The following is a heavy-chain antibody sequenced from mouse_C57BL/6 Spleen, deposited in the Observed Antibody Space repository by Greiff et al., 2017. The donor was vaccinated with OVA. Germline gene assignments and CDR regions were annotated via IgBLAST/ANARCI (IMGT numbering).Heavy chain of an antibody. D-gene: IGHD1-1*01. CDR1: GFTFSNYW. J-gene: IGHJ4*01. CDR2: IRLKSDNYAT. V-gene: IGHV6-3*01. CDR3: TGQGLLGFYYGSSYGYAMDY. Sequence: EVMLVESGGGLVQPGGSMKLSCVASGFTFSNYWMNWVRQSPEKGLEWVAQIRLKSDNYATHYAESVKGRFTISRDDSKSSVYLQMNNLRAEDTGIYYCTGQGLLGFYYGSSYGYAMDYWGQGTSVTVSS.